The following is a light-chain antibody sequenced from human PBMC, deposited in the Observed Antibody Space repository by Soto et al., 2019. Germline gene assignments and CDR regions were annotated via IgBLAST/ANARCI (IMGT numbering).Light chain of an antibody. V-gene: IGKV3-11*01. CDR3: QQRSSWPLT. CDR2: NAS. CDR1: QSIRSH. J-gene: IGKJ3*01. Sequence: EIVLTQSPAPLSLSPGERATLSCRASQSIRSHLAWYPQTPGQAPRLLIYNASSRATDLPVRFSGSGSGTDFTLTITGLEPEDFAVYYCQQRSSWPLTFGPGTKVDIK.